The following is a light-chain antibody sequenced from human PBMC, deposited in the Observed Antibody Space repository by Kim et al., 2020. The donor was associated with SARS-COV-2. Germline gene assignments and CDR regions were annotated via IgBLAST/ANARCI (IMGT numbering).Light chain of an antibody. Sequence: PGETATLTCRASQYIGDWLAWYQQRPGQAPRLLICDASNRAPGIPARVSGSGSGTDFTLTIRSLEPEDLGVYYCQQRRDWPLTFGGGTKVDIK. CDR3: QQRRDWPLT. V-gene: IGKV3-11*01. CDR1: QYIGDW. J-gene: IGKJ4*01. CDR2: DAS.